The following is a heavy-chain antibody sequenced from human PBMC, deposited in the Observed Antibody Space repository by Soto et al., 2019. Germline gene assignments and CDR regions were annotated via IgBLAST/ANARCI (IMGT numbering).Heavy chain of an antibody. CDR3: TKEQTLVGPRGAL. CDR2: IKRRSEGGTT. CDR1: GLIVIDAC. J-gene: IGHJ4*02. Sequence: WESXRLSCSASGLIVIDACITWFRHAPGKGLEWVGHIKRRSEGGTTEYAAPVKGRFIISREDSRNTLYLQMDSLKSDDSGVYYCTKEQTLVGPRGALWGKGTLVPVS. V-gene: IGHV3-15*01. D-gene: IGHD1-26*01.